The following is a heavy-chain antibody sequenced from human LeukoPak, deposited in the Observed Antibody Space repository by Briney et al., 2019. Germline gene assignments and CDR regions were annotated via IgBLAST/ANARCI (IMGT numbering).Heavy chain of an antibody. CDR3: AKDKYDILTGYYTLDY. CDR2: ISGSGGST. Sequence: GGSLRLSCAASGFTFSSYGMSWVRQAPGKGLEWVSAISGSGGSTYYADSVKGRFTISRDNSKNTLYLQMNSLRAEDTAVYYCAKDKYDILTGYYTLDYWGQGTLVTVSS. CDR1: GFTFSSYG. V-gene: IGHV3-23*01. D-gene: IGHD3-9*01. J-gene: IGHJ4*02.